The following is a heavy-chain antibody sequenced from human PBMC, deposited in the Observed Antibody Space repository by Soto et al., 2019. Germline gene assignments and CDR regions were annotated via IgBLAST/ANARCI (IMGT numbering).Heavy chain of an antibody. Sequence: QVQLVESGGGLVKPGVSLRLSCAASGFTFSDYYMSWLRQAPGKGLEWVSYISSSSRTIYYADSVKGRFTISRDNAKNSLYLQMNSLSAEDTAVYYCASSDFWSGYYVGYYYYYMDVWGKGPTVTVSS. J-gene: IGHJ6*03. CDR1: GFTFSDYY. CDR3: ASSDFWSGYYVGYYYYYMDV. D-gene: IGHD3-3*01. CDR2: ISSSSRTI. V-gene: IGHV3-11*01.